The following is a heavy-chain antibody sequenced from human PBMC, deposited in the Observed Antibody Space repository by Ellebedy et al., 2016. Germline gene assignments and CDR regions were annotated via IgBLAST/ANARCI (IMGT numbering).Heavy chain of an antibody. Sequence: SETLSLTXTVSGSSITGFYLSWIRQPPGKGLEWIGYIYSSGRTTYSPSLKSRLTMSVDTSKKHFSLRLRSVTAADSAVYYCARGDPSDVWGQGTTVTVSS. V-gene: IGHV4-59*01. CDR3: ARGDPSDV. CDR2: IYSSGRT. CDR1: GSSITGFY. D-gene: IGHD2-21*02. J-gene: IGHJ6*02.